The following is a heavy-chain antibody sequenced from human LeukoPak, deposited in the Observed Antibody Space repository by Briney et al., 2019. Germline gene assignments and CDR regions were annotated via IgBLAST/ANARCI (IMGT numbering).Heavy chain of an antibody. V-gene: IGHV4-59*01. Sequence: SETLSLTCTVSGGSISSYYWSWIRQPPGKGLEWIGYIYYSGSTSYNPSLKSRVTISVDTSKNQFSLKLSSVTAADTAVYYCARISAGHYYFDYWGQGTLVTVSS. D-gene: IGHD3-10*01. CDR2: IYYSGST. CDR3: ARISAGHYYFDY. J-gene: IGHJ4*02. CDR1: GGSISSYY.